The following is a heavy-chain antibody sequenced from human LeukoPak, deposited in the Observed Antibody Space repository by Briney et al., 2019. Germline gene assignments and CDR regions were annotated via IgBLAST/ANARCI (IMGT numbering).Heavy chain of an antibody. J-gene: IGHJ4*02. V-gene: IGHV3-23*01. Sequence: GGSLRLSCAASGFTSSTYAMSWVRRVPGKGLEWVSSISVDGYSTYYADSVKGRFTISRDNSKNTLYLQMNSLRAEDTALYYCARMGGGTFGDCWGQGTLVTVSS. CDR3: ARMGGGTFGDC. D-gene: IGHD2-15*01. CDR1: GFTSSTYA. CDR2: ISVDGYST.